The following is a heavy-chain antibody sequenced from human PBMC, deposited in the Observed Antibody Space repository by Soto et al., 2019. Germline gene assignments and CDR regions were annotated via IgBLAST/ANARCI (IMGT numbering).Heavy chain of an antibody. CDR1: GFTFSSYA. V-gene: IGHV3-23*01. J-gene: IGHJ4*02. D-gene: IGHD3-10*01. CDR3: AKEGRSRGGGYFYF. Sequence: EVQLLESGGGLVQPGGSLRLSCAASGFTFSSYAMSWVRQAPGKGLAWVSAISGGGGSTYYADSVKGRFTISRDKSKNTLYLQMNSLRAEDTAVYYCAKEGRSRGGGYFYFWGQGTLVTVSS. CDR2: ISGGGGST.